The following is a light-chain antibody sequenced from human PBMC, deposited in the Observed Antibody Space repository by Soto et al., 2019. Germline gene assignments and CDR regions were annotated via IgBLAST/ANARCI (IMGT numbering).Light chain of an antibody. J-gene: IGLJ1*01. CDR1: SSNIGNNY. CDR2: ENN. V-gene: IGLV1-51*02. Sequence: QSVLTQPPSVSAAPGQKVTISCSGSSSNIGNNYVSWYQQLPGTAPKLLIYENNKRPSGIPDRFSGSKSGTSATLGITGLQTGDEADYYCGTWDSSLSAYVFGTWTQLTVL. CDR3: GTWDSSLSAYV.